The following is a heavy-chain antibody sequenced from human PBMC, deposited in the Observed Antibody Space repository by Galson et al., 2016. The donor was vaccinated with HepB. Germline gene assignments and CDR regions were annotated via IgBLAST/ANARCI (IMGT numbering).Heavy chain of an antibody. CDR1: GFSISSSSYY. CDR2: FDYSGST. Sequence: SETLSLTCTVSGFSISSSSYYWGWIRQPPGKGLEWIGNFDYSGSTHYNPSLKSRVTMSADTSKNQFSLNLSTVTAADTAVYFCARGTHYGDFSDYWGHGTLATVSS. CDR3: ARGTHYGDFSDY. D-gene: IGHD4-17*01. J-gene: IGHJ4*01. V-gene: IGHV4-39*01.